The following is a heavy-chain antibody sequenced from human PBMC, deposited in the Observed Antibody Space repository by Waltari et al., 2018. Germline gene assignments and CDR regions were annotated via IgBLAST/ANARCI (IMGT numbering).Heavy chain of an antibody. Sequence: QVHLVQSGAEVKKPGASVKVSFKASGYTFTGYQIHWVRQAPGQGLEWMGWINPNSGGTNYAQNFQGRVTITRETSIRTAYMELSRLRSDDTAMYYCARDLVVGSGDYWGQGTLVTVSS. CDR3: ARDLVVGSGDY. J-gene: IGHJ4*02. CDR1: GYTFTGYQ. CDR2: INPNSGGT. D-gene: IGHD1-26*01. V-gene: IGHV1-2*02.